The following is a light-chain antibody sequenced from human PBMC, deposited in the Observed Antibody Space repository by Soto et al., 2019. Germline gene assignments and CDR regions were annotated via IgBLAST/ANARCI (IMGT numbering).Light chain of an antibody. CDR1: QTINNRY. Sequence: EIVLTQSPGTLSLSPGERATLSCRASQTINNRYLAWYQQKPGQAPRLFIYGASSRATGIPDRFSGSGSGTDFTLTISRLEPEDFAVYYCQQFASSPGFTFGPGTKVDMK. J-gene: IGKJ3*01. V-gene: IGKV3-20*01. CDR3: QQFASSPGFT. CDR2: GAS.